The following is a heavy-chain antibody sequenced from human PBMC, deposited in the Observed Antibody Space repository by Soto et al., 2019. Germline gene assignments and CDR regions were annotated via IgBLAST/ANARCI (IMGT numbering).Heavy chain of an antibody. CDR3: ARTLYGDNVDY. Sequence: QVQLVQSGAEVKKPGASVKVSCKASGYTFTSYDINWVRQATGQGLEWMGWMNPNSGNTGYAQKFQXTGXMASNTSISTAYLELSSLRSEDTAVYYCARTLYGDNVDYWGQGTLVTVSS. J-gene: IGHJ4*02. V-gene: IGHV1-8*01. D-gene: IGHD4-17*01. CDR1: GYTFTSYD. CDR2: MNPNSGNT.